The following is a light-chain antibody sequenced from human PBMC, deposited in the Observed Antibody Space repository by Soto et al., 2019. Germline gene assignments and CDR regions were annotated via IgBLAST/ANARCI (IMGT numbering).Light chain of an antibody. CDR2: SAS. Sequence: ELLMTQSPATLSISPGEGATLSCRASQGVGRSVAWYQQTPGQSPRLLIYSASTRASGVPARFSGSGSGTEFTLTISSLQSEDFAVYSCQQYYYWPLTFGGGTKVDIK. CDR3: QQYYYWPLT. CDR1: QGVGRS. J-gene: IGKJ4*01. V-gene: IGKV3-15*01.